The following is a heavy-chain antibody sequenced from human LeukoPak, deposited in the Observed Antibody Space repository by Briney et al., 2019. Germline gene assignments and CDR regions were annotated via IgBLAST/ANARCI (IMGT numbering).Heavy chain of an antibody. D-gene: IGHD2-2*02. CDR1: GGTLSSYA. CDR2: IIPIFGTA. Sequence: SVKVSCKASGGTLSSYAISWVRQAPRQGLEWMGGIIPIFGTANYAQKFQGRVTITADESTSTAYMELSSLRSEDTAVYYCARAVPAAIRGNWFDPWGQGTLVTVSS. CDR3: ARAVPAAIRGNWFDP. V-gene: IGHV1-69*01. J-gene: IGHJ5*02.